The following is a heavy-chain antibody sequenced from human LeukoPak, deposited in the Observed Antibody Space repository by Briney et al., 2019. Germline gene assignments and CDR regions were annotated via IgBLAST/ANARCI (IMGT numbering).Heavy chain of an antibody. CDR3: ARDLFSEQLGFDP. CDR1: GGTFSSYA. V-gene: IGHV1-69*05. J-gene: IGHJ5*02. Sequence: SVKVSCKASGGTFSSYAISWVRQAPGQGLEWMGRVIPIFGTANYAQKFQGRVTITTDESTSTAYMELSSLRSEDTAVYYCARDLFSEQLGFDPWGQGTLVTVSS. CDR2: VIPIFGTA. D-gene: IGHD6-13*01.